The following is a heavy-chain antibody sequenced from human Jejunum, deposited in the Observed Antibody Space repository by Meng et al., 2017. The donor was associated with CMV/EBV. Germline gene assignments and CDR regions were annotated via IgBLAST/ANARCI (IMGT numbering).Heavy chain of an antibody. CDR2: ISSRSRYI. CDR3: ARDIDH. Sequence: LLVDSGGGRVRPGGSVRLSCIGSGFTFSTYNMNWVRQAPGKGLEWVSSISSRSRYINYADSVKGRFTISRDNAENSLYLQMNSLRVEDTAVYYCARDIDHWGQGTLVTVSS. J-gene: IGHJ5*02. V-gene: IGHV3-21*01. CDR1: GFTFSTYN.